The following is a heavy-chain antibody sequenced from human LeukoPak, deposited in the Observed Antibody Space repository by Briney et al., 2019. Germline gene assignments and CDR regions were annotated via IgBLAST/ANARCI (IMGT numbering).Heavy chain of an antibody. CDR3: ARVSSGWYPWFDY. J-gene: IGHJ4*02. CDR1: GGSISSGDYY. V-gene: IGHV4-30-4*01. D-gene: IGHD6-19*01. CDR2: IYYSGST. Sequence: SQTLSLTCTVSGGSISSGDYYWRWIRQPPGKGLEWIGYIYYSGSTYYNPSRKSRVTISVDTSKNQFSLKLSSVTAADTAVYYCARVSSGWYPWFDYWGQGTLVTVSS.